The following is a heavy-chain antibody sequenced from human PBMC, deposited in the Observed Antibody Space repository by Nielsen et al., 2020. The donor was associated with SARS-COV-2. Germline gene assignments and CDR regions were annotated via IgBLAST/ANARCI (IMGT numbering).Heavy chain of an antibody. CDR2: INHSGST. Sequence: GSLRLSCTVSGGSISSYYWSWIRQPPGKGLEWIGEINHSGSTNYNPSLKSRVTISVDTSKNQFSLKLSSVTAADTAVYYCARHGYCSSTSCYTEAGEYFQHWGQGTLVTVSS. V-gene: IGHV4-34*01. D-gene: IGHD2-2*02. CDR1: GGSISSYY. J-gene: IGHJ1*01. CDR3: ARHGYCSSTSCYTEAGEYFQH.